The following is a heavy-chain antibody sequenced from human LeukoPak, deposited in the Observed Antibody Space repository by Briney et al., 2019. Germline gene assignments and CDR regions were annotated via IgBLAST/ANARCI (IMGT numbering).Heavy chain of an antibody. D-gene: IGHD6-19*01. Sequence: GGSLRPSCAASGFTFSSYSMNWVRQAPGKGLEWVSSISSSSSYIYYADSVKGRFTISRDNAKNSLYLQMNSLRAEDTAVYYCARRIAVAAVSEFDYWGQGTLVTVS. CDR3: ARRIAVAAVSEFDY. J-gene: IGHJ4*02. CDR1: GFTFSSYS. V-gene: IGHV3-21*01. CDR2: ISSSSSYI.